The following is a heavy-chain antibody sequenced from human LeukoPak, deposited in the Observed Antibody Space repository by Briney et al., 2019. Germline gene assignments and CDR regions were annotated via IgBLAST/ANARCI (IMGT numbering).Heavy chain of an antibody. J-gene: IGHJ4*02. D-gene: IGHD2-15*01. V-gene: IGHV3-11*01. CDR2: ISSSGSTI. Sequence: GGSLRLSCAASGFTFSDYYMSWICQAPGKGLEWVSYISSSGSTIYYADSVKGRFTIPRDNTKNSLYLQLNSLRAEDTALYYCARDLISVGQYSWGQGTLVTVSS. CDR3: ARDLISVGQYS. CDR1: GFTFSDYY.